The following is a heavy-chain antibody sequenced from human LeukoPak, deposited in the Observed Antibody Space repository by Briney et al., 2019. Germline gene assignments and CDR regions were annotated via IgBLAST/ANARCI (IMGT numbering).Heavy chain of an antibody. D-gene: IGHD4-17*01. CDR1: GFTVSSNY. CDR2: INSDGSEK. V-gene: IGHV3-7*03. CDR3: ARDPNGDYIGAFDM. J-gene: IGHJ3*02. Sequence: GGSLRLTCAASGFTVSSNYITWVRQAPGKGLEWVAHINSDGSEKNYVDSVKGRFTISRDNAKNSVYLQMNRLRAEDTATYYCARDPNGDYIGAFDMWGQGTMVTVSS.